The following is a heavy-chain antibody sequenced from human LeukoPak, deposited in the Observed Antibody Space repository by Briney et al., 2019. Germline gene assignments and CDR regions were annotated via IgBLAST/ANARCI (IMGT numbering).Heavy chain of an antibody. V-gene: IGHV3-30*04. CDR2: ISYDGSNK. D-gene: IGHD6-6*01. J-gene: IGHJ6*03. CDR1: GSTFSSYA. Sequence: PGRSLRLSCAASGSTFSSYAMHWVRQAPGKGLEWVAVISYDGSNKYYADSVKGRFTISRDNSKNTLYLQMNSLRAEDTAVYYCARPIAARPIDYYYYYMDVWGKGTTVTVSS. CDR3: ARPIAARPIDYYYYYMDV.